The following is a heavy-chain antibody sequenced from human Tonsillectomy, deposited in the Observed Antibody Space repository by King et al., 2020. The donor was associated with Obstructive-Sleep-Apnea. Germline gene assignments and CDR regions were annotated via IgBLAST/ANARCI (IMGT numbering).Heavy chain of an antibody. J-gene: IGHJ4*02. Sequence: VQLVESGGGVVQPGRSLRLSCAASGFTFSSYAMHWVRQAPGKGLEWVAVISYDGSNKYYADSVKGRFTISRDNSKNTLYLQMNSLRAEDTAVYYCARDWTGSSFWSGYYTGYGYWGQGTLVTVSS. V-gene: IGHV3-30*04. CDR1: GFTFSSYA. D-gene: IGHD3-3*01. CDR2: ISYDGSNK. CDR3: ARDWTGSSFWSGYYTGYGY.